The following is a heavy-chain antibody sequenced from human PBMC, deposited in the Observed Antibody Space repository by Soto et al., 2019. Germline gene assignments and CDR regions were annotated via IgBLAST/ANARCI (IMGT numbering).Heavy chain of an antibody. D-gene: IGHD6-19*01. V-gene: IGHV1-3*01. CDR1: GYIFTNYA. CDR3: ARVQTYSSSWYHFDY. Sequence: ASVKVSCKASGYIFTNYAIHWVRQAPGQRLEWMGWINADNGNTNYSQNLQGRVTTTTDTSTSTAYMELRSLRSDDTAVYYCARVQTYSSSWYHFDYWGQGTLVTVSS. J-gene: IGHJ4*02. CDR2: INADNGNT.